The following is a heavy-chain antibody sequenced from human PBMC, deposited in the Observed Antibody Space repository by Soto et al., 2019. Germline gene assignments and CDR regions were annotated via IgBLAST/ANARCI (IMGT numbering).Heavy chain of an antibody. V-gene: IGHV4-30-4*08. Sequence: SETLSLTCSVSGGSISGDYYWSWIRQSPEKGLEWIGYIYYSGSSSSNPALQSRLSMSLDTSKNQFSLTLSSVTAADTAVYYCAREDCRSTSCSYSTGAYYLDYWGQGTLVTVSS. CDR2: IYYSGSS. CDR3: AREDCRSTSCSYSTGAYYLDY. J-gene: IGHJ4*02. D-gene: IGHD2-2*01. CDR1: GGSISGDYY.